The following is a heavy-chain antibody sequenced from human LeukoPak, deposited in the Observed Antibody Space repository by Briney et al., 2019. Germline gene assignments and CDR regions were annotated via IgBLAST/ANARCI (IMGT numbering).Heavy chain of an antibody. J-gene: IGHJ1*01. V-gene: IGHV4-59*08. CDR2: IYYSGST. Sequence: SETLPLTCTVSGGPISGYYWSWIRQPPGKGLEWIGFIYYSGSTKYNPSLKSRVTISVDTSKNQFSLKLTSVTAADTAVYYCARYGSGSYSDDHFQHWGQGTLVTVSS. D-gene: IGHD3-10*01. CDR3: ARYGSGSYSDDHFQH. CDR1: GGPISGYY.